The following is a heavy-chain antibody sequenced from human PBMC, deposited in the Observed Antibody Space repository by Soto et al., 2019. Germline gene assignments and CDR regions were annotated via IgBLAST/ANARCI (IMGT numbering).Heavy chain of an antibody. V-gene: IGHV4-59*01. CDR1: GGSISDYY. J-gene: IGHJ4*02. CDR2: IYYSGNT. D-gene: IGHD3-22*01. Sequence: QVQLQESGPGLVKPSETLSLTCTVSGGSISDYYWSWIRQPPVKGLEWIGYIYYSGNTNYNPSLKSRVIISEDTSKNQFSLKLSSVTDADMAVYYCARDREYSDGNGLYFDYWGQGTLVTVSS. CDR3: ARDREYSDGNGLYFDY.